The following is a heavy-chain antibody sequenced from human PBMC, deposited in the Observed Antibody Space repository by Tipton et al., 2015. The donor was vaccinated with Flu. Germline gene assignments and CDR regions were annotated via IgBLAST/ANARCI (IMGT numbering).Heavy chain of an antibody. CDR3: ARVRPGMFDY. J-gene: IGHJ4*02. D-gene: IGHD1-26*01. CDR2: IKSKTDGGTR. Sequence: SLRLSCTVSGGSISSISDYWGWVRQAPGKGLEWVGRIKSKTDGGTRDFPAPVKGRFAISRDNAKNSLYLQMNSLRAEDTAVYYCARVRPGMFDYRGQGALVTVSS. CDR1: GGSISSISDY. V-gene: IGHV3-15*01.